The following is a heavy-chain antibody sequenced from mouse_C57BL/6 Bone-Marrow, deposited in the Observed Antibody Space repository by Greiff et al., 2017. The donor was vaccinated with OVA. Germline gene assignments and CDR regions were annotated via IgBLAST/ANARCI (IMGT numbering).Heavy chain of an antibody. CDR2: IYPGNSDT. Sequence: EVQLQQSGTVLARPGASVKMSCKTSGYTFTSYWMHWVKQRPGQGLEWIGAIYPGNSDTSYNQKFKGKAKLTAVTSASTAYMELSSLTNEDSAVYYCTRTYYYGSSYDYWYFDVWGTGTTVTVPS. V-gene: IGHV1-5*01. D-gene: IGHD1-1*01. CDR3: TRTYYYGSSYDYWYFDV. CDR1: GYTFTSYW. J-gene: IGHJ1*03.